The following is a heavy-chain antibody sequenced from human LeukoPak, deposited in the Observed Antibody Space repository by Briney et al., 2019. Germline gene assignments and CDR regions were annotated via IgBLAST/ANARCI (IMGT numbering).Heavy chain of an antibody. Sequence: ETLSLTCTVSGGSISGYYWMHWVRQAPGKGLVWVSRISSDGSSTNYADSVKGRFTISRDNAKNTLYLQMNSLRAEDTAVYYCARVSVSSGHYDWGQGTLVTVSS. V-gene: IGHV3-74*01. CDR3: ARVSVSSGHYD. D-gene: IGHD3-22*01. CDR1: GGSISGYYW. CDR2: ISSDGSST. J-gene: IGHJ4*01.